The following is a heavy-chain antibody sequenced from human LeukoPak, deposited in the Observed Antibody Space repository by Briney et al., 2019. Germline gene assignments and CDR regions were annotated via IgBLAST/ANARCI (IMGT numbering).Heavy chain of an antibody. J-gene: IGHJ5*02. D-gene: IGHD3-10*01. CDR1: GGSISSYY. V-gene: IGHV4-59*01. Sequence: SETLSLTCSVSGGSISSYYWSWIRQPPGKGLEWIGYIYYSGSTNYNPSLKSRVTISVDTSKNQFSLKLSSVTAADTAVYYCARHRSGIWFGELLYWFDPWGQGTPVTVSS. CDR2: IYYSGST. CDR3: ARHRSGIWFGELLYWFDP.